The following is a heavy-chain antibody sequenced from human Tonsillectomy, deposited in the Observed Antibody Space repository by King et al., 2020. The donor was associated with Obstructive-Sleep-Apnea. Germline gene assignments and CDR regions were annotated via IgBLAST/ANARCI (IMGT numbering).Heavy chain of an antibody. Sequence: QLQESGPGLVKPSETLSLTCTVSGGSISIYYWSWIRQPPGKGLGWLGFIYYSGSTNYNPSLKSRVTISVDTSTNQFSLKLSSVTAADTAVYYCARGKSNPDYWGQGTLVTVSS. J-gene: IGHJ4*02. CDR3: ARGKSNPDY. V-gene: IGHV4-59*01. CDR2: IYYSGST. CDR1: GGSISIYY.